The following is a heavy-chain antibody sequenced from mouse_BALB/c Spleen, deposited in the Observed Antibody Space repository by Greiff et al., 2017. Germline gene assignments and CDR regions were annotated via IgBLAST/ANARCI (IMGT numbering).Heavy chain of an antibody. J-gene: IGHJ4*01. V-gene: IGHV5-17*02. CDR3: ASIEGYAMDY. CDR2: ISSGSSTI. CDR1: GFTFSSFG. Sequence: DVMLVESGGGLVQPGGSRKLSCAASGFTFSSFGMHWVRQAPEKGLEWVAYISSGSSTIYYADTVKGRFTISRDNPKNTLFLQMTSLRSEDTAMYYCASIEGYAMDYWGQGTSVTVSS.